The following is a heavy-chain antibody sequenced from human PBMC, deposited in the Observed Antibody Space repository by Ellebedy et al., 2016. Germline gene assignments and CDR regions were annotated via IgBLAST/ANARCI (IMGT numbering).Heavy chain of an antibody. CDR2: INHSGGT. D-gene: IGHD3-22*01. Sequence: SETLSLTCAVYGGSFSGYYWSWIRQPPGKGLEWIGEINHSGGTNYNPSLKSRVTISVDSSKNQFSLKLSSVTAADTAVYYCARDYYDSSGYYGWFDPWGQGTLVTVSS. V-gene: IGHV4-34*01. J-gene: IGHJ5*02. CDR1: GGSFSGYY. CDR3: ARDYYDSSGYYGWFDP.